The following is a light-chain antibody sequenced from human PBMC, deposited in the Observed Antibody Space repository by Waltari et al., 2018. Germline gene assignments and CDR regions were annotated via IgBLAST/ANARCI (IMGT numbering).Light chain of an antibody. J-gene: IGLJ2*01. CDR3: QSYDNSDHVV. Sequence: NFMLTPPHSVSESPWKTVTISCSRSSASITSNYVQRYQQRPGSAPTTVIYEYDQRPSGVPDRCSGSIDSSSNSASLTISGLKTEDEADYYCQSYDNSDHVVFGGGTKLTVL. CDR2: EYD. V-gene: IGLV6-57*03. CDR1: SASITSNY.